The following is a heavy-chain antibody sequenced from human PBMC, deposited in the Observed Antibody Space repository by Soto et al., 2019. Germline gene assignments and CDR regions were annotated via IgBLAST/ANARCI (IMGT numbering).Heavy chain of an antibody. CDR1: GFTFTNYG. J-gene: IGHJ6*02. CDR3: AKDLREIPRLGDYFGMDV. V-gene: IGHV3-30*18. D-gene: IGHD3-16*01. CDR2: LSYDGRNK. Sequence: QVQLVESGGGVVQPGRSLRLSCAASGFTFTNYGMHWVRQAPGKGLEFVAVLSYDGRNKYYGDSVKGRFTISRDNSKNTLYLQMNSLTPEDTAVYFCAKDLREIPRLGDYFGMDVWGQGTTVTVSS.